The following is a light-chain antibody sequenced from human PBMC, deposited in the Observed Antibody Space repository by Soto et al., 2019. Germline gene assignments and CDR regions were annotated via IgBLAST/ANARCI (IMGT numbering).Light chain of an antibody. J-gene: IGKJ1*01. CDR1: QTVTRNY. Sequence: EIVLTQSPGTLSLSPGERATLSCRASQTVTRNYLAWHQQKPGQTPRLLVYGASSRATGIPDRFSGSGSGTDFTLAISSLQPEDSATYYCLQDINYPWTFGQGTKVDIK. CDR2: GAS. V-gene: IGKV3-20*01. CDR3: LQDINYPWT.